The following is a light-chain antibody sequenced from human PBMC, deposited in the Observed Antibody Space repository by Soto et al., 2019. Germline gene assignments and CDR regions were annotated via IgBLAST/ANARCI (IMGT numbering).Light chain of an antibody. CDR3: QSYDNNLRGVL. Sequence: QAVVTQPPSVSGAPGQIVTISCTGRSSNIGAGSDVHWYQQSPGRVPKLLVYGNKHRPSGVPDRFSASKSGTSASLAITGLQADDEADYYCQSYDNNLRGVLFGGGTKLTVL. J-gene: IGLJ2*01. V-gene: IGLV1-40*01. CDR2: GNK. CDR1: SSNIGAGSD.